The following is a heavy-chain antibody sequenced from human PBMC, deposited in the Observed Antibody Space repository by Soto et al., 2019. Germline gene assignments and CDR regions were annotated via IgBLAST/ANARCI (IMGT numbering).Heavy chain of an antibody. Sequence: QVQLVQSGAEVKKPESSVKVSCKAPGGTFSTYAISWVRQAPGQGLEWMGGIIPMFGTANYAERFQARVTITADESTNTAYMELSSVRSEDTAVYFCASGIRLWLRRINNGYSGWGQGTLVTVSS. CDR3: ASGIRLWLRRINNGYSG. V-gene: IGHV1-69*12. CDR2: IIPMFGTA. D-gene: IGHD5-12*01. J-gene: IGHJ4*02. CDR1: GGTFSTYA.